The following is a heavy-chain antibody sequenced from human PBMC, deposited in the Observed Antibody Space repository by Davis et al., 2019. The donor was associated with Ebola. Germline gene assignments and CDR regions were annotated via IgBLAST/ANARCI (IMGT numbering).Heavy chain of an antibody. CDR1: GYSFTSYW. Sequence: PGGSLRLSCKGSGYSFTSYWIGWVRQMPGKGLEWMGIIYPGDSDTRYSPSFQGHVTISADKSISTAYLQWSSLKASDTAMYYCARLPTAMGLPEGMDVWGQGTTVTVSS. V-gene: IGHV5-51*01. CDR3: ARLPTAMGLPEGMDV. J-gene: IGHJ6*02. CDR2: IYPGDSDT. D-gene: IGHD5-18*01.